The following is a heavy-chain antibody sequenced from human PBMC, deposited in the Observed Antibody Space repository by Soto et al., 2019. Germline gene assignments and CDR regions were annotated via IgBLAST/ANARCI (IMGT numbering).Heavy chain of an antibody. D-gene: IGHD3-22*01. V-gene: IGHV3-33*01. J-gene: IGHJ4*02. Sequence: QMQLVESGGGVVQPGRSLRLSCAASGFTFSSYGMHWVRQAPGKGLEWAAVIWYDGSNKYYADSVKGRFTISRDNSKNTLYLQMNSLRAEDTAVYYCARASTYYYDSSGYLGIDYWGQGTLVTVSS. CDR3: ARASTYYYDSSGYLGIDY. CDR1: GFTFSSYG. CDR2: IWYDGSNK.